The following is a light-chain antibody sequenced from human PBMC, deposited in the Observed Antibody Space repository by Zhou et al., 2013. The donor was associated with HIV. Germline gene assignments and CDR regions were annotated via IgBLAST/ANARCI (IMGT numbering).Light chain of an antibody. CDR1: QDISKT. CDR2: SAF. J-gene: IGKJ4*01. V-gene: IGKV1-33*01. Sequence: DIQMTQSPSSLSAFVGDRVTITCRASQDISKTLNWYQQKPGKAPKLLIYSAFILETGVPSRFSGSGSGTDFSLTISSLQPEDAATYYCQQFNNLPRTFGGGTRVEIK. CDR3: QQFNNLPRT.